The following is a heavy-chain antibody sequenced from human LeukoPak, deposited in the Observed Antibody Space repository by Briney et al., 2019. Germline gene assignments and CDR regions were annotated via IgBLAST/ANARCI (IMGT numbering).Heavy chain of an antibody. V-gene: IGHV4-4*07. Sequence: SETLSLTCTVSGGSISSYYWSWIRQPAGKGLEWIGRIYTSGSTNYNPSLKSRVTMSVDTSKNQFSLKLSSVTAADTAVYYCARGDGDLYYYYYYMDVWGEGTTVTVSS. D-gene: IGHD4-17*01. CDR3: ARGDGDLYYYYYYMDV. CDR1: GGSISSYY. CDR2: IYTSGST. J-gene: IGHJ6*03.